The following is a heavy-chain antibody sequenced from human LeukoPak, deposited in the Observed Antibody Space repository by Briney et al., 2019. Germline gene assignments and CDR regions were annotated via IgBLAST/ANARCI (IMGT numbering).Heavy chain of an antibody. CDR3: ARDGGSGTQAY. J-gene: IGHJ4*02. CDR1: GGTFSSYA. CDR2: IIPIFGTA. D-gene: IGHD3-10*01. Sequence: GASVKVSCKASGGTFSSYAISWVRQAPGQALEWMGRIIPIFGTANYAQKFQGRVTITTDESTSTAYMELSSLRSEDTAVYYCARDGGSGTQAYWGQGTLVTVSS. V-gene: IGHV1-69*05.